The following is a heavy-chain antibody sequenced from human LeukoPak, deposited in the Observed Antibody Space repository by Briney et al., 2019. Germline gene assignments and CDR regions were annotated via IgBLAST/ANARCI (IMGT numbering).Heavy chain of an antibody. CDR1: VYTLIGFN. CDR2: INPHSGAT. D-gene: IGHD3-22*01. J-gene: IGHJ4*01. V-gene: IGHV1-2*02. CDR3: ARGGDDSSLYFAY. Sequence: GASATVSCKASVYTLIGFNIHWVRQAPGQGLEWMDWINPHSGATNYAQKFQGRVTMTRDMSNYTVCMEVTRLRTDDTAGYYCARGGDDSSLYFAYWGQGTLVTVSS.